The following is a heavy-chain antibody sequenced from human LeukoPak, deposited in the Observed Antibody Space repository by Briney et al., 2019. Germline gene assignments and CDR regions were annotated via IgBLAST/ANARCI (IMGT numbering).Heavy chain of an antibody. V-gene: IGHV4-59*01. CDR2: IYYSGSF. Sequence: PSETLSLTCTVSGGSISSYYWSWIRQPPGKGLEGIGYIYYSGSFNYNPSLKCRVTIPVDTSKNQFSLKLSSLTAADTAVYYCARGGWDYDILTGYYRRYFDYWGQGTLVTVSS. CDR1: GGSISSYY. J-gene: IGHJ4*02. D-gene: IGHD3-9*01. CDR3: ARGGWDYDILTGYYRRYFDY.